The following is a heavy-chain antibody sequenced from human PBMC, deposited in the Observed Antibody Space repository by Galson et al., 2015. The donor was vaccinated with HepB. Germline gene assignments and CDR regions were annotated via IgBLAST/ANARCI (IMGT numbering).Heavy chain of an antibody. D-gene: IGHD7-27*01. CDR2: ISPYSGKT. Sequence: SVKVSCKASGYTFTNYATNWVRQAPGQGLEWMGWISPYSGKTNLAQKVQGRLTMTTDASTTAAYMELRSLRSDDTAEYFCAREGLGWPYSLDVWGQGTTVTVSS. CDR3: AREGLGWPYSLDV. J-gene: IGHJ6*02. V-gene: IGHV1-18*04. CDR1: GYTFTNYA.